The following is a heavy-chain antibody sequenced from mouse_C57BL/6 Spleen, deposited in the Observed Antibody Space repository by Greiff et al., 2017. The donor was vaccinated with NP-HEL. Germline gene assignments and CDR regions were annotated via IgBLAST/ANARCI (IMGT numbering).Heavy chain of an antibody. D-gene: IGHD1-1*01. CDR3: AKQGYYGSSVYFDY. Sequence: QVQLKESGPGLVQPSQSLSITCTVSGFSLTSYGVHWVRQSPGKGLEWLGVIWRGGSTDYNAAFMSRLSITKDNSKSQVFFKMNSLQADDTAIYYCAKQGYYGSSVYFDYWGQGTTLTVSS. J-gene: IGHJ2*01. V-gene: IGHV2-5*01. CDR1: GFSLTSYG. CDR2: IWRGGST.